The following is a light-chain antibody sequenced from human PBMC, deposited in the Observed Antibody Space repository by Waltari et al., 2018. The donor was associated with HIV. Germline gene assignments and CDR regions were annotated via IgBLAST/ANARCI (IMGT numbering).Light chain of an antibody. CDR1: QGISSY. Sequence: DIQLTQSPSFLSASVGDRVTITCRASQGISSYLAWYQQKPGKAPKLLIYAASTLQSGVPSRFSDSGSGTEFTLTISSLQPEDFATYYCQQYYSTPFTFGPGTKVDIK. CDR2: AAS. CDR3: QQYYSTPFT. J-gene: IGKJ3*01. V-gene: IGKV1-9*01.